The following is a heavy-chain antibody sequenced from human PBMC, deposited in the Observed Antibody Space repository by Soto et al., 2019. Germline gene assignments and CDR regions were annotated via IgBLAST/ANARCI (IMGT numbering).Heavy chain of an antibody. CDR1: GFTFSSYW. J-gene: IGHJ6*03. V-gene: IGHV3-7*01. Sequence: GGSLRLSCAASGFTFSSYWMSWVRQAPGKGLEWVANIKQDGSEKYYVDSVKGRFTISRDNAKNSLYLQMNSLRAEDTAVYYCARDYVRLLWFGHPEYYYYYMDVWGKGTTVTVSS. D-gene: IGHD3-10*01. CDR2: IKQDGSEK. CDR3: ARDYVRLLWFGHPEYYYYYMDV.